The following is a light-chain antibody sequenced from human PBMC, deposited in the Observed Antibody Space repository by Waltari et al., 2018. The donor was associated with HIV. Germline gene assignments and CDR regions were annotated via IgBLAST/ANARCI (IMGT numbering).Light chain of an antibody. CDR1: SSDVGGYNY. V-gene: IGLV2-8*01. Sequence: QSALTQPPSASGSPGQSVTISCTGTSSDVGGYNYVSWYQQHPGKAPKLMIYEVSKRPSGFPYRFSGSKSGNTASLTVSGLQAEDEADYYCSSYAGSNHVVFGGGTKLTVL. CDR3: SSYAGSNHVV. CDR2: EVS. J-gene: IGLJ2*01.